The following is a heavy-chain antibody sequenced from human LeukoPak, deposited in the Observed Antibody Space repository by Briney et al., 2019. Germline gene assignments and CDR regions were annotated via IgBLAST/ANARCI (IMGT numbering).Heavy chain of an antibody. CDR3: ARGRGDYGDAFDI. CDR1: GFTFSSYA. CDR2: ISGSGGST. D-gene: IGHD4-17*01. Sequence: GGSLRLSCAASGFTFSSYAMSWFRQAPGKGLEWVSAISGSGGSTYYADSVKGRFTISRDNSKNTLYLQMNSLRAEDTAVYYCARGRGDYGDAFDIWGQGTMVTVSS. J-gene: IGHJ3*02. V-gene: IGHV3-23*01.